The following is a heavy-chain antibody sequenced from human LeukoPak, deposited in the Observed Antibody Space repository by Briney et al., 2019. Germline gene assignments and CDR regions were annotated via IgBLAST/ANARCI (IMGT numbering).Heavy chain of an antibody. Sequence: ASVKVSFKASGYTLTSYDINWVRHATAQGLEWMGWMNHNSGNTGHAQNFQGRVTMTRNTSLSTVYMELSSLRSEDTAVYYCARTGPTYYYYFYMDVGGKGTTVSVSS. CDR1: GYTLTSYD. V-gene: IGHV1-8*01. J-gene: IGHJ6*03. CDR3: ARTGPTYYYYFYMDV. CDR2: MNHNSGNT. D-gene: IGHD1-14*01.